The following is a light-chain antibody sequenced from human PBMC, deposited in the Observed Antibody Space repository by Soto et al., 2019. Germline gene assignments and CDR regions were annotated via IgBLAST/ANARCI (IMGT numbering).Light chain of an antibody. V-gene: IGLV2-8*01. CDR1: SSDDGGYNY. CDR3: SSYAGSNNLGV. Sequence: QSALTQPPSASGSPGQSVTISCTGTSSDDGGYNYVSWYQQHPVKAPKLMIYEGSKRPSGVPDRFSGSKSGNTASLTVSGLQAEDEADYYCSSYAGSNNLGVFGTGTKVTVL. CDR2: EGS. J-gene: IGLJ1*01.